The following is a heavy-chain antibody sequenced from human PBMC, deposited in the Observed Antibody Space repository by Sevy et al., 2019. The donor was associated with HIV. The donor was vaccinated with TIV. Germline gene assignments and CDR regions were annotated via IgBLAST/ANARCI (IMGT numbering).Heavy chain of an antibody. D-gene: IGHD2-2*01. V-gene: IGHV3-30*04. CDR2: ISYDGSNK. J-gene: IGHJ4*02. CDR3: ARDSSTSWINYYFDY. Sequence: GGSLRLSCAASEFTFSSYAKHWVRQAPGKGLEWVAVISYDGSNKYYADSVKGRFTISRDNSKNTLYLQMNSLRAEDTAVYYCARDSSTSWINYYFDYWGQGTLVTVSS. CDR1: EFTFSSYA.